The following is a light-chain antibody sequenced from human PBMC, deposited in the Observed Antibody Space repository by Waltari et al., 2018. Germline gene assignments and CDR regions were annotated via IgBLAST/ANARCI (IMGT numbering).Light chain of an antibody. CDR1: STYGEGYVP. Sequence: QSALTQPPSASGPPGQSTTLSRTALSTYGEGYVPVFRYPQHPGKPPKLLIYEVTRRTSGVPDRFSRSNSDNTASLAVSGLQAEDEAYYYCSSYAGGSSLMFGGGTKLTVL. J-gene: IGLJ3*02. V-gene: IGLV2-8*01. CDR2: EVT. CDR3: SSYAGGSSLM.